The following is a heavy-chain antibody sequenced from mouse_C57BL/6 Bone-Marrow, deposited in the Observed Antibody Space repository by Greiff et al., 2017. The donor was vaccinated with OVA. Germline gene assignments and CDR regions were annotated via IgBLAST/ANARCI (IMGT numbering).Heavy chain of an antibody. CDR1: GFTFSSYG. CDR2: ISSGGSYT. Sequence: EVQGVESGGDLVKPGGSLKLSCAASGFTFSSYGMSWVRQTPDKRLEWVATISSGGSYTYYPDSVKGRFTISRDNAKNTQYLQMSSLKSEDTAMYYCARHGDYGSFFDYWGQGTTLTVSS. CDR3: ARHGDYGSFFDY. D-gene: IGHD1-1*01. J-gene: IGHJ2*01. V-gene: IGHV5-6*01.